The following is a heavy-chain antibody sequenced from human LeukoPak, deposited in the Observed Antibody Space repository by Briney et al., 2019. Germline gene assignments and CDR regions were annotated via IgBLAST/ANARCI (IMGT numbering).Heavy chain of an antibody. Sequence: PGRSLRLSCAASGFTFSSYAMSWVRQAPGKGLEWVSAISGSGGSTYYADSVKGRFTISRDNSKNTLYLQMNSLRAEDTAVYYCAKYHGPYSNYVFFRVPFDYWGQGTLVTVSS. J-gene: IGHJ4*02. CDR1: GFTFSSYA. V-gene: IGHV3-23*01. D-gene: IGHD4-4*01. CDR3: AKYHGPYSNYVFFRVPFDY. CDR2: ISGSGGST.